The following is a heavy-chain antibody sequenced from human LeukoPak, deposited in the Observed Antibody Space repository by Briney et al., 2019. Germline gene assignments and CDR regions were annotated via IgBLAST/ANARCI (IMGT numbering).Heavy chain of an antibody. D-gene: IGHD4/OR15-4a*01. Sequence: PGGSLRLSCAASGFIFSDAWMSWVRQAPGQGLEWVGRVRSVAAGGATEYAAPVEGRFIISRDDSKYTLSLQMNSLQIEDTAVYFCATDTVVPLAQIDHWGQGTPVTVSS. CDR1: GFIFSDAW. V-gene: IGHV3-15*01. CDR3: ATDTVVPLAQIDH. CDR2: VRSVAAGGAT. J-gene: IGHJ4*02.